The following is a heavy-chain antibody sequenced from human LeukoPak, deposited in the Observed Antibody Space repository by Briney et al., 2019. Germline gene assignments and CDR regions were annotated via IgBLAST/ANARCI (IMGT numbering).Heavy chain of an antibody. V-gene: IGHV1-2*02. J-gene: IGHJ4*02. CDR3: ARAVKTKYSSSWYDY. CDR1: GYIFAGYY. CDR2: INPDSGGT. Sequence: ASVKVSCKASGYIFAGYYMHWVRQAPGQGLEWMGWINPDSGGTNYAQKFHGRVTMTGDTSISTAYMDLSRLRSDDTAVYYCARAVKTKYSSSWYDYWGQGTLVTVSS. D-gene: IGHD6-13*01.